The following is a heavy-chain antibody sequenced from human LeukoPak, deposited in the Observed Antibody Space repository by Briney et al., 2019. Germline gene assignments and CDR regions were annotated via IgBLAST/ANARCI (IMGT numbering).Heavy chain of an antibody. Sequence: GGPLRLSCSASGFTFSNYPMHWVRQAPGKGLEYVSAITGNGDNTDYADSVKGRFTISRDNSKNTLYLQMSSLRADDTAVYYCVKKYGSGSQYDYWGQGNLVTVSS. CDR2: ITGNGDNT. J-gene: IGHJ4*02. CDR3: VKKYGSGSQYDY. CDR1: GFTFSNYP. V-gene: IGHV3-64D*06. D-gene: IGHD3-10*01.